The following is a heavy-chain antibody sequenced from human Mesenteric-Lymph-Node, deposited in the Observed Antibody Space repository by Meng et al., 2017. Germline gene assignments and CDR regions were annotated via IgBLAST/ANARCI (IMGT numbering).Heavy chain of an antibody. D-gene: IGHD3-16*01. CDR2: FAANNST. J-gene: IGHJ4*02. Sequence: VRLVGCGGGLVQPGGSLRVSCAASGFTFIRSSMSWVRQAPGKGLEWVSTFAANNSTYYADSVKGRFTISRDNSKNTLYLQMNSLRAEDTAVYYCAKLTSLWGQGTLVTVSS. CDR3: AKLTSL. CDR1: GFTFIRSS. V-gene: IGHV3-23*04.